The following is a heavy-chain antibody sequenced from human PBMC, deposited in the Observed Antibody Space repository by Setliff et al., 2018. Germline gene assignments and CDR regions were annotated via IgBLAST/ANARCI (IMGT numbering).Heavy chain of an antibody. CDR1: GFTFDDYT. D-gene: IGHD3-9*01. CDR3: ACPDILTGLYDY. V-gene: IGHV3-43*01. Sequence: HPGGSLRLSCAASGFTFDDYTMHWVRQAPGKGLEWVSLISWDGGSTYYADSVKGRFTISRDNSKNSLYLQMNSLRTEDTALYYCACPDILTGLYDYWGQGTLVTVSS. CDR2: ISWDGGST. J-gene: IGHJ4*02.